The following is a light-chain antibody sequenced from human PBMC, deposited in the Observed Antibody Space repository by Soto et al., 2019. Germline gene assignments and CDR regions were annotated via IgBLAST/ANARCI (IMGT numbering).Light chain of an antibody. V-gene: IGLV2-14*01. CDR1: SSVVGCYNY. CDR2: DVS. Sequence: QSALTQPASVFGSPGKSITISCTGTSSVVGCYNYVSWYQQHPGKAPKLMIYDVSNRPSGVSNRFSGSKSGNTASLTISGLQAEDEADYYCSSYTRSSTYVFGTGTKVTVL. J-gene: IGLJ1*01. CDR3: SSYTRSSTYV.